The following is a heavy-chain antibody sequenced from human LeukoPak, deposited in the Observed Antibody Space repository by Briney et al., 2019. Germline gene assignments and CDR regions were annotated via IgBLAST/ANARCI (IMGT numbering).Heavy chain of an antibody. V-gene: IGHV4-30-4*08. Sequence: PSQTLSPTCTVSGGSISSGDYYWSWIRQPPGKGLEWIGYINYSGSTYYNPSLKSRVTISVDTSKNQFSLKLSSVTAADTAVYYCASARTTAFMDVWGKRTTVTVSS. CDR3: ASARTTAFMDV. J-gene: IGHJ6*04. CDR1: GGSISSGDYY. CDR2: INYSGST. D-gene: IGHD2-2*01.